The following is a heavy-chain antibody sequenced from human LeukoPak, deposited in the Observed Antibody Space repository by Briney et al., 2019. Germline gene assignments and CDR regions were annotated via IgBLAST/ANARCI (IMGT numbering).Heavy chain of an antibody. CDR2: FNPNSGGT. J-gene: IGHJ4*02. Sequence: GASVKVSCKASGYTFTGYYMHWVRQAPGQGLEWMGWFNPNSGGTNYAQKFQGRVTMTRDTSISTAYMELSRLRSDDTAVYYCARDLDYGGNAIDYWGQGTLVTVSS. CDR1: GYTFTGYY. D-gene: IGHD4-23*01. V-gene: IGHV1-2*02. CDR3: ARDLDYGGNAIDY.